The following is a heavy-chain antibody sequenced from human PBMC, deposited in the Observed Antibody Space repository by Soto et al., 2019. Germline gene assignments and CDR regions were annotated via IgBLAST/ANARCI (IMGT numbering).Heavy chain of an antibody. V-gene: IGHV1-2*06. CDR1: GYTFTDNY. D-gene: IGHD2-2*01. CDR3: ARGYCSSMCCSNYFDY. Sequence: ASAKDSCKTSGYTFTDNYMHWVRQAPGQRIKWMAHRNPTTCDTTYAQKFKGSVTMTTDTSISTGSMELSKLRSDDTAIYSCARGYCSSMCCSNYFDYWGQGTLVTVSS. J-gene: IGHJ4*02. CDR2: RNPTTCDT.